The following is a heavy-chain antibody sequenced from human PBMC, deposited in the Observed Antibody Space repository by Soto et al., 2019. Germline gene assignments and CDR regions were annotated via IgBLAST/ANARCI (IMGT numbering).Heavy chain of an antibody. Sequence: SSETLSLTCAVSGGSISGGGYSWSWIRQPPGKGLEWIGYIYYSGSTNYNPSLKSRVTISVDTSKNQFSLKLSSVTAADTAVYKCARLSPRLYCSGGSCPEYYFDYWGRGTLFTVSS. CDR2: IYYSGST. CDR1: GGSISGGGYS. J-gene: IGHJ4*02. D-gene: IGHD2-15*01. V-gene: IGHV4-61*08. CDR3: ARLSPRLYCSGGSCPEYYFDY.